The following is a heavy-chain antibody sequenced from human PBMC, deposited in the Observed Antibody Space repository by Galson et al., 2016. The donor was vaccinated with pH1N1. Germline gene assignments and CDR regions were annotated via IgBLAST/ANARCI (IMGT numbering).Heavy chain of an antibody. D-gene: IGHD3-22*01. CDR3: TTVSGQKRYYYDSSGYYYGPEYFQH. CDR1: GFTFSNAW. Sequence: SLRLSCAASGFTFSNAWMSWVRQAPGKGQDWVGRIKSKTDGGTPDYAAPVTGRFTISRDDSKNTLYLQMNSLKTEDTAVYYCTTVSGQKRYYYDSSGYYYGPEYFQHWGQGTLVTVSS. CDR2: IKSKTDGGTP. V-gene: IGHV3-15*01. J-gene: IGHJ1*01.